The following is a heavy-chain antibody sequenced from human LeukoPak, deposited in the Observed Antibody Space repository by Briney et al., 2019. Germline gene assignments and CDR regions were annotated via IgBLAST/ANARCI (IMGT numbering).Heavy chain of an antibody. CDR1: GYTLTELS. V-gene: IGHV1-24*01. CDR2: FDPEDGET. J-gene: IGHJ3*02. CDR3: ARDARGAAAADDPLDI. D-gene: IGHD6-13*01. Sequence: GASVKVSCKVSGYTLTELSMHWVRQAPGKGLEWMGGFDPEDGETIYAQKFQGRVTMTEDTSTDTAYMELSSLRSEDTAVYYCARDARGAAAADDPLDIWGQGTTVTVSS.